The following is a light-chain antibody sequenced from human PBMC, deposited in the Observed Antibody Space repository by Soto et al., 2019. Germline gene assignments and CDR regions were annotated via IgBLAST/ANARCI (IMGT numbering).Light chain of an antibody. Sequence: SVLTQPASVSGSPGQSLSISCTGTCSVVGLYDYVSCYQQYPGIAPQLMLYAVSNRRSVVSNRFSASTFGNAASLFFFGLQAEDEADYYCSSYTSDSSYAFGSGTKVTGL. CDR1: CSVVGLYDY. J-gene: IGLJ1*01. V-gene: IGLV2-14*01. CDR3: SSYTSDSSYA. CDR2: AVS.